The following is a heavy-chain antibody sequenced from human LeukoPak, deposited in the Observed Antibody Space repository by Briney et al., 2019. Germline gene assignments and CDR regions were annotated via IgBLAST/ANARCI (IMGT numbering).Heavy chain of an antibody. Sequence: GGSLRLSCAASGFTFSSYAMSWVRQAPGRGLEWVSVISGSGGSAHHADSVKGRFTISRDGYQNMLYPQMNSLRAEDTAVYYCAKDRQCSSSSCHGGFDHWGQGTLVTVSS. J-gene: IGHJ4*02. V-gene: IGHV3-23*01. CDR3: AKDRQCSSSSCHGGFDH. CDR2: ISGSGGSA. CDR1: GFTFSSYA. D-gene: IGHD2-2*01.